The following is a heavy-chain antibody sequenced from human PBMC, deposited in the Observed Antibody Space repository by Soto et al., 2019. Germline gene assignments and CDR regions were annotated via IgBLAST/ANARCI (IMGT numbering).Heavy chain of an antibody. CDR3: ARSAITLFGVVSIPPHYYSEMDV. D-gene: IGHD3-3*01. V-gene: IGHV1-69*01. J-gene: IGHJ6*02. CDR1: GGTFNRYA. Sequence: QVQLVQSGAEVKKPGSSVKVSCKASGGTFNRYAISWVRQAPGQGLEWMGGIIPIFGIGNDAQWFQGRVTITTIESTGTANMELSSLRSEDTGVYYCARSAITLFGVVSIPPHYYSEMDVWGQGTTVIVSS. CDR2: IIPIFGIG.